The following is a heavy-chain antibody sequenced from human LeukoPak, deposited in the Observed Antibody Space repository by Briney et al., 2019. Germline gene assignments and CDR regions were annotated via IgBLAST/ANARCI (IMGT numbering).Heavy chain of an antibody. V-gene: IGHV7-4-1*02. CDR2: INTNTGNP. Sequence: ASVKVSCKASGYTFTSCAMNWVRQAPGQGLEWMGWINTNTGNPTYAQGFTGRFVFSLDTSVSTAYLQISSLKAEDTAVYYCARGGAPGYSYGYGGKTCDYWGQGTLVTVSS. CDR3: ARGGAPGYSYGYGGKTCDY. D-gene: IGHD5-18*01. J-gene: IGHJ4*02. CDR1: GYTFTSCA.